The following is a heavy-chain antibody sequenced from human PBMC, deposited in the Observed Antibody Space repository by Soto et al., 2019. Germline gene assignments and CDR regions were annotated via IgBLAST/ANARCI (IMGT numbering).Heavy chain of an antibody. J-gene: IGHJ4*02. CDR3: ARASSWFVTDY. Sequence: SETLSLTCAVYGGSFSGYYLSWIRQPPGKGLEWIGEIHHSGSTNYNPSLKSRVTISVDTSKNQFSLKLTSVTAADTAVYYCARASSWFVTDYWGQGTLVTVSS. V-gene: IGHV4-34*01. CDR2: IHHSGST. D-gene: IGHD6-13*01. CDR1: GGSFSGYY.